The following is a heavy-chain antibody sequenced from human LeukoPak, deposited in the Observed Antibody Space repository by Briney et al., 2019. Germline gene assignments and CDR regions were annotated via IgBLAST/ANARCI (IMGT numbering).Heavy chain of an antibody. V-gene: IGHV1-69*13. CDR1: GGTFSSYA. Sequence: ASVKVSCKASGGTFSSYAISWVRQAPGQGLEWMGGIIPIFGTANYAQKSQGRVTITADESTSTAYMELSSLRSEDTAVYYCARVKAAAGTSDAFDIWGQGTMVTVSS. CDR2: IIPIFGTA. CDR3: ARVKAAAGTSDAFDI. D-gene: IGHD6-13*01. J-gene: IGHJ3*02.